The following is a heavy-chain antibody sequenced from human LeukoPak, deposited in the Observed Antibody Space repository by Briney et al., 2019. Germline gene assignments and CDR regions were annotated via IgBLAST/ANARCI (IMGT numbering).Heavy chain of an antibody. D-gene: IGHD3-22*01. V-gene: IGHV4-39*07. CDR3: ARGIDYDSSGYVTPFDY. CDR2: IYYSGST. J-gene: IGHJ4*02. Sequence: SETLSLTCTVSGGSISSSSYYWGWICQPPGKGLEWIESIYYSGSTYYNPSLKSRVTISVDTSKNQFSLKLSSVTAADTAVYYCARGIDYDSSGYVTPFDYWGQGTLVTVSS. CDR1: GGSISSSSYY.